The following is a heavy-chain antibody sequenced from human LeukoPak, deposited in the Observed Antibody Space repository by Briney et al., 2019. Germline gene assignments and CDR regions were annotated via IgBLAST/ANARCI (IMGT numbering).Heavy chain of an antibody. D-gene: IGHD2-15*01. CDR1: GGSFSGYY. J-gene: IGHJ6*03. CDR3: ARGRDVIVVVAATQYYYYYMDV. V-gene: IGHV4-34*01. CDR2: INHSGST. Sequence: SETLSLTCAVYGGSFSGYYWSWIRQPPGKGLEWIGEINHSGSTNYNPSLKSRVTISVDTSKNQFSLKLSSVTAADTAVYYCARGRDVIVVVAATQYYYYYMDVWGKGTTVTVSS.